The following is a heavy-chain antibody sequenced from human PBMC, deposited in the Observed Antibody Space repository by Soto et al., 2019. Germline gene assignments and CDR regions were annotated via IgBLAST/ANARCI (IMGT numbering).Heavy chain of an antibody. D-gene: IGHD6-19*01. V-gene: IGHV1-3*01. J-gene: IGHJ4*02. CDR1: GYTFTSYA. CDR3: ARRLAPYYSDY. CDR2: INAGNGNT. Sequence: ASVKVSCKAPGYTFTSYAMHWVRQAPGQRPEWMGWINAGNGNTKYSQKFQGRVTITRDTSASTAYMELSSLRSEDTAVYYCARRLAPYYSDYWGQGTLVTVSS.